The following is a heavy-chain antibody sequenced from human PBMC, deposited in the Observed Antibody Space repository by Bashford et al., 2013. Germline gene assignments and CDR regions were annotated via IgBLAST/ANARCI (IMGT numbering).Heavy chain of an antibody. CDR2: IIPIFGTA. J-gene: IGHJ4*02. Sequence: PSVKVSCKASGGTFSSYAISWVRQAPGQGLEWMGGIIPIFGTANYAQKFQGRVTITADESTSTAYMELSSLRSEDTAVYYCARDTGDCTNGVCYRFDYWGQGTLVTVSS. D-gene: IGHD2-8*01. CDR1: GGTFSSYA. CDR3: ARDTGDCTNGVCYRFDY. V-gene: IGHV1-69*13.